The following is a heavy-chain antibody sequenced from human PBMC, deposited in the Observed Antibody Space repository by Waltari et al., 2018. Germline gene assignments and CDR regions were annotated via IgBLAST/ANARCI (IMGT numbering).Heavy chain of an antibody. D-gene: IGHD6-13*01. CDR2: IGTAVDT. Sequence: EVQLVESGGGLVQPGGSLRLSCAASGFTFSSYDMHWVRHATGKGLEWVSAIGTAVDTYYPGSVKGRFTISRENAKNSLYLQMNSLRAGDTAVYYCARGARSWPFSYYYYGMDVWGQGTTVSVSS. CDR1: GFTFSSYD. CDR3: ARGARSWPFSYYYYGMDV. V-gene: IGHV3-13*01. J-gene: IGHJ6*02.